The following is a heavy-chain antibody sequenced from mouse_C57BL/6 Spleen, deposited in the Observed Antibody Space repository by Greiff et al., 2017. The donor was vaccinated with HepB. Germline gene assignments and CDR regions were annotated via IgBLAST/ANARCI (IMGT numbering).Heavy chain of an antibody. CDR3: AREWLRSWFAY. D-gene: IGHD1-1*01. CDR2: ISYDGSN. V-gene: IGHV3-6*01. J-gene: IGHJ3*01. Sequence: EVQLQESGPGLVQPSQSLSLTCSVTVYSITSGYYWNWIRQFPGNKLEWMGYISYDGSNNYNPSLKNRISITRDTSKNQFFLKLNSVTTEDTATYYCAREWLRSWFAYWGQGTLVTVSA. CDR1: VYSITSGYY.